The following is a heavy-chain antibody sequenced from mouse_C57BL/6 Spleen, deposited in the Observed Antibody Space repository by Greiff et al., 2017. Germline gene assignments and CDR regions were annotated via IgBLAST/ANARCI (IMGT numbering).Heavy chain of an antibody. D-gene: IGHD2-1*01. CDR3: ARRYGNYADY. CDR1: GYTFTSYW. CDR2: IDPSDSYT. Sequence: QVQLQQPGAELVKPGASVKLSCKASGYTFTSYWMQWVKQRPGQGLEWIGEIDPSDSYTNYNQKLKGKATLTVDTSSSTSYMQLSSLTSEDSAVYYCARRYGNYADYWGQGTSVTVSS. J-gene: IGHJ4*01. V-gene: IGHV1-50*01.